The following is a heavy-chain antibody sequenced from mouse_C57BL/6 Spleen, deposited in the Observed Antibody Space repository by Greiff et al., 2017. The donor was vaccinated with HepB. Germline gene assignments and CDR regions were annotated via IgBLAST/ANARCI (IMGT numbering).Heavy chain of an antibody. CDR2: IYPGSGNT. J-gene: IGHJ3*01. V-gene: IGHV1-66*01. D-gene: IGHD4-1*01. Sequence: VQLQESGPELVKPGASVKISCKASGYSFTSYYIHWVKQRPGQGLEWIGWIYPGSGNTKYNEKFKGKATLTADTSSSTAYMQLSSLTSEDSAVYYCARGGAKLGRSGFAYWGQGTLVTVSA. CDR1: GYSFTSYY. CDR3: ARGGAKLGRSGFAY.